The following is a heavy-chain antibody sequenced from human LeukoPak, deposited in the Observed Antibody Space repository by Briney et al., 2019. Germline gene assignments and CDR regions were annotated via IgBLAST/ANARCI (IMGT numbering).Heavy chain of an antibody. Sequence: GGSLRLSCAASGFTFDDYAMHWVRQAPGKGLEWVSGISWNSGSIGYADSVKGRFTISRDNAKNSLYLQMNSLRAEDTAFYYCVKLGCSSTSCYFGAWGQGTLVTVSS. J-gene: IGHJ5*02. CDR3: VKLGCSSTSCYFGA. CDR1: GFTFDDYA. V-gene: IGHV3-9*01. D-gene: IGHD2-2*01. CDR2: ISWNSGSI.